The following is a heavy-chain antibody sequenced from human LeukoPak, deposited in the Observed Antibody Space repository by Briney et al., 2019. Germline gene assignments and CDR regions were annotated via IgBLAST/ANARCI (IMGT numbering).Heavy chain of an antibody. CDR2: IQYDGSYK. D-gene: IGHD2-15*01. CDR3: AKTSDQLLYSKFDF. CDR1: GFTFSFYD. V-gene: IGHV3-30*02. Sequence: GESLRLSCATSGFTFSFYDMHWVRQAPGKGLEWVAFIQYDGSYKFYADSVQGRFSISRDNSKNTLFLQMNSLRTEDTAVYYCAKTSDQLLYSKFDFWGQGALVTVSS. J-gene: IGHJ4*02.